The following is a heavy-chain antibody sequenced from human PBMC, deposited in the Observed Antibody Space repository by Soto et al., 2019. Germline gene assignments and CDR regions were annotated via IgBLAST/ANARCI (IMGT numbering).Heavy chain of an antibody. CDR2: IIPIFGTA. CDR3: ARDGRWVDTAMVSYFDY. Sequence: QVQLVQSGAEVKKPGSSVKVSCKASGGTFSSYAISWVRQAPGQGLEWMGGIIPIFGTANYAQKFQGRVTITADESTSIAYMELSSLRSEDTAVYYCARDGRWVDTAMVSYFDYWGQGTLVTVSS. V-gene: IGHV1-69*01. D-gene: IGHD5-18*01. CDR1: GGTFSSYA. J-gene: IGHJ4*02.